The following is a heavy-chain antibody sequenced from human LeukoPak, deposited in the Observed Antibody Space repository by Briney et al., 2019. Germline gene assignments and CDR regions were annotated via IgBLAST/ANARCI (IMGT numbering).Heavy chain of an antibody. CDR2: ISYDGSNK. CDR3: AKDRRSLT. D-gene: IGHD2-15*01. Sequence: PGRSLRLSCAASGFTFSSYAMHWVRQAPGKGLEWVAVISYDGSNKYYADSVKGRFTTSRDNSKNTLYLQMNSLRAEDTAVYYCAKDRRSLTWGQGTLVTVSS. V-gene: IGHV3-30*04. J-gene: IGHJ5*02. CDR1: GFTFSSYA.